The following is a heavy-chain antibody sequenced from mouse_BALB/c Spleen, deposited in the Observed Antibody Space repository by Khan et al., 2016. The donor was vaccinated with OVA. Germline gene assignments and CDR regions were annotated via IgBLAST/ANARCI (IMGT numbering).Heavy chain of an antibody. CDR2: ISPGSGDT. CDR3: ARRNYFGETFAY. D-gene: IGHD1-2*01. J-gene: IGHJ3*01. V-gene: IGHV1-77*01. CDR1: GYTFTDYY. Sequence: QVQLKESGAELARPGASVKLSCKASGYTFTDYYIYWVKQRTGQGLEWIGEISPGSGDTYYHPSFKGKATLTADTSSSTAYMKLSCLTSEASAVYLCARRNYFGETFAYWGQGTLVTVSA.